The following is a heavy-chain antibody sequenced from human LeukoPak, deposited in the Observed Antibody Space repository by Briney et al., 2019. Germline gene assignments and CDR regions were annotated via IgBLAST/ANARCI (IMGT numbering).Heavy chain of an antibody. V-gene: IGHV4-4*02. CDR1: GGSISNYY. CDR3: AARFWSGYY. J-gene: IGHJ4*02. Sequence: SETLSLTCTVSGGSISNYYWSWVRQPPGKGLEWIGEIYHSGSTNYNPSLKSRVTISVDKSKNQFSLKLSSVTAADTAVYYCAARFWSGYYWGQGTLVTVSS. D-gene: IGHD3-3*01. CDR2: IYHSGST.